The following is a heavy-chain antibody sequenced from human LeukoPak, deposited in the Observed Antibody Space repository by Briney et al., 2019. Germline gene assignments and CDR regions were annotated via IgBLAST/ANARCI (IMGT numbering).Heavy chain of an antibody. Sequence: SETLSLTCAVYGGSLSGYYWSWIRQPPGKGPEWIGEINDGGSTKYNPSLKSRVTISLDMSKNQFSLNLSSVTAADTAVYYCARFRFFFVDYWGQGTLVTVSS. CDR3: ARFRFFFVDY. CDR2: INDGGST. CDR1: GGSLSGYY. J-gene: IGHJ4*02. V-gene: IGHV4-34*01. D-gene: IGHD3-3*01.